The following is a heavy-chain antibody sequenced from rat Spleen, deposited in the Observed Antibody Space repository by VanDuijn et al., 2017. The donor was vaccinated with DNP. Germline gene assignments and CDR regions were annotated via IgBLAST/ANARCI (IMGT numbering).Heavy chain of an antibody. CDR1: GFPFSDYN. CDR3: ATHGSISTISTGAMDV. D-gene: IGHD1-2*01. CDR2: IIYDGSRT. J-gene: IGHJ4*01. V-gene: IGHV5S10*01. Sequence: EVQLVESGGGLVQPGRSLKLSCAASGFPFSDYNMAWVRQAPKKGLEWVATIIYDGSRTFYRDSVKGRFTISRDNAKRTLYLQMDSLRSEDTATYYCATHGSISTISTGAMDVWGQGTSVTVSS.